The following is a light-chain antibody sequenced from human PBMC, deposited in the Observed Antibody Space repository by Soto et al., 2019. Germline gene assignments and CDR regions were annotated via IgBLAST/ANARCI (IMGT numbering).Light chain of an antibody. CDR3: QQYGSSIN. Sequence: EIVLTHSPGTLSFSPVERVTLSCRASPSVGSSYLAWYQQKPGQDPRILIYGASSTATGIQDRFSGSGSGTDFTLIINRLEPEDFAVYYCQQYGSSINFGQGTRLEIK. J-gene: IGKJ5*01. CDR1: PSVGSSY. CDR2: GAS. V-gene: IGKV3-20*01.